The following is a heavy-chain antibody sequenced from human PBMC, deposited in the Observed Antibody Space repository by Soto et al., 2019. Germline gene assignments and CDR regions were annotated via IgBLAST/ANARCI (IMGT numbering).Heavy chain of an antibody. Sequence: QVQLQESGPGLVKPSQTLSLTCTVSGGSISSGDYYWSWIRQPPGKGLEWIGYIYYSGSTYYNPSLMSRVTISVDTSKSQFSVTPRSVSADDTAVYYCASYSGSYYFDYWGQGTLVTVSS. D-gene: IGHD1-26*01. CDR1: GGSISSGDYY. V-gene: IGHV4-30-4*01. CDR2: IYYSGST. J-gene: IGHJ4*02. CDR3: ASYSGSYYFDY.